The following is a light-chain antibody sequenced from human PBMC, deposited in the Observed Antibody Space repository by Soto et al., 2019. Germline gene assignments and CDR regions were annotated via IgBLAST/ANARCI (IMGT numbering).Light chain of an antibody. V-gene: IGKV3-20*01. CDR3: QQHASSPPSWT. CDR2: DAS. Sequence: EFVLTQSPGTLSLSPGERATLFCRASQSVRNNWLAWYQQKPGQAPRLLMYDASTRATGIPDRFSGSGSVTDFTLTITRLEPEDFAVYYCQQHASSPPSWTFGQGTKVEIK. J-gene: IGKJ1*01. CDR1: QSVRNNW.